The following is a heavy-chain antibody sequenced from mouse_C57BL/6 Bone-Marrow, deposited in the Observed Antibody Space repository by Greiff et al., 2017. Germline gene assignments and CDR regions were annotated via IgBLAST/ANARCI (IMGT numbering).Heavy chain of an antibody. D-gene: IGHD1-1*01. CDR3: ISYYYYRYFDV. V-gene: IGHV14-1*01. J-gene: IGHJ1*03. Sequence: QQSGAELVRPGASVKLSCTASGFNIKDYYMHWVKQRPEQGLEWIGRIDPEDGDTEYAPKFQGKATMTADTSSNTAYLQLSSLTSEDTAVYYCISYYYYRYFDVWGTGTTVTVSS. CDR1: GFNIKDYY. CDR2: IDPEDGDT.